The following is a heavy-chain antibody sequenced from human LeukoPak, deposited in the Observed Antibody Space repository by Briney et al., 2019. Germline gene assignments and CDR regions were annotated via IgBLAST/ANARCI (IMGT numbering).Heavy chain of an antibody. J-gene: IGHJ3*02. CDR1: GFTFSSYG. V-gene: IGHV3-30*02. CDR2: IRYDGSNK. D-gene: IGHD3-22*01. Sequence: PGGSLRLSCAASGFTFSSYGMHWVRQAPGKGLEWVAFIRYDGSNKYYADSVKGRFTISRDNSKNTLYLQMNSLRAEDTAVYYCAKDLDSSVINAFDIWGQGTMVTVSS. CDR3: AKDLDSSVINAFDI.